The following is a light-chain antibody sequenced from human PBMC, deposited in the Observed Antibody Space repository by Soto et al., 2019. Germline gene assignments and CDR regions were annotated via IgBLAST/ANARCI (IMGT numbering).Light chain of an antibody. J-gene: IGKJ4*01. CDR1: QSVSSNY. CDR2: GAS. CDR3: QQRSNWPSLT. Sequence: EIMLTQFPCTLSLSPGERATLSCRASQSVSSNYLAWYQQRPGQPPNLLIFGASNRAPGIPDRFSGSGSGTDFTLTISSLQSEDSAVYYCQQRSNWPSLTFGGGTKVDIK. V-gene: IGKV3D-20*02.